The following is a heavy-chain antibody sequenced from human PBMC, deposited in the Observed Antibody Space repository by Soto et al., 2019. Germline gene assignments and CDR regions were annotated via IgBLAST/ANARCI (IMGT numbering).Heavy chain of an antibody. CDR1: GGSISSGGYY. V-gene: IGHV4-31*03. Sequence: SETLSLTCTVSGGSISSGGYYWSWIRQHPGKGLEWIGYIYYSGGTYYNPSLKSRVTISVDTSENQFSLKLSSVTAADTAVYYCARLLGGDYYYYYYYYYMGVWGKGTTVTVSS. CDR2: IYYSGGT. CDR3: ARLLGGDYYYYYYYYYMGV. D-gene: IGHD4-17*01. J-gene: IGHJ6*03.